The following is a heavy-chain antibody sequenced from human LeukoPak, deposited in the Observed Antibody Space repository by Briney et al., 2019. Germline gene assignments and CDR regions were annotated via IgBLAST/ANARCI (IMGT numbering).Heavy chain of an antibody. CDR1: GFTFSSYA. CDR2: ISSNGGTT. Sequence: GGSLRLSCAASGFTFSSYAMNWVRQAPGKGLEYVSSISSNGGTTYYANSVKGRFTISRDNSKNTLYLQMGSLRAEDMAVYYCARHSNYYYYYMDVWGKGTTVTVSS. CDR3: ARHSNYYYYYMDV. D-gene: IGHD3-3*01. V-gene: IGHV3-64*01. J-gene: IGHJ6*03.